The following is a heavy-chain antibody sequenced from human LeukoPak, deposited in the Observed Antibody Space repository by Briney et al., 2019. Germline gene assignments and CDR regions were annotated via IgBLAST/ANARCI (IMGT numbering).Heavy chain of an antibody. CDR1: GDSFSSGY. D-gene: IGHD6-13*01. CDR2: TSYSDST. Sequence: PSETLSLTCTVSGDSFSSGYWSWIRQPPGKGLEWIGYTSYSDSTRYSPSLKSQVTMSIDTSMNQFSLKVTSVIAADTAVYYCARGSSRFDCWGQGTLVTVSS. V-gene: IGHV4-59*01. J-gene: IGHJ4*02. CDR3: ARGSSRFDC.